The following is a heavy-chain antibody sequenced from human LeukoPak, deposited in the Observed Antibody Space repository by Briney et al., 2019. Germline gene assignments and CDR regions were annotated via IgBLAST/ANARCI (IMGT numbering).Heavy chain of an antibody. Sequence: SETLSLTCTVSGGSISSSSYYWGWVRQPPGKGLEWIGSISYSGSTYYNPSLKSRVTISVDTPKNQFSLKLSSVTAADTADYYCARDASGFFIGFDCWGQGTLVAVSS. D-gene: IGHD3-10*01. V-gene: IGHV4-39*02. CDR1: GGSISSSSYY. J-gene: IGHJ4*02. CDR2: ISYSGST. CDR3: ARDASGFFIGFDC.